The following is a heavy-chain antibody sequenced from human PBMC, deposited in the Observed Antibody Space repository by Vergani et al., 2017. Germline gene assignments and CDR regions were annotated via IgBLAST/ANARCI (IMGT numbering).Heavy chain of an antibody. Sequence: ESGPGLVKPSETLSLTCAVSGYSISSGYYWGWIRQPPGKGLEWIGSIYHSGSTYYNPSLKSRVTISVDTSKNQFSLKLSSVTAADTAVYYCARGAPPLRFLGWSFDYWGQGTLVTVSS. D-gene: IGHD3-3*01. J-gene: IGHJ4*02. CDR3: ARGAPPLRFLGWSFDY. CDR1: GYSISSGYY. V-gene: IGHV4-38-2*01. CDR2: IYHSGST.